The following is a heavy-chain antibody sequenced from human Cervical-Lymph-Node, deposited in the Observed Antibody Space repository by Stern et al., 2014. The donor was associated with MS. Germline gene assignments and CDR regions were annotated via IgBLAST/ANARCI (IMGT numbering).Heavy chain of an antibody. Sequence: EVQLVESGAEVKKPGQSLKISCKGSGYNFASYWIAWVRQMPGKGLEWMGGISPGDSDTRYSPAFEGQVTISADKSINTAYLQWSSLKASDTAIFYCARSFFGDYVTFDNWGQGSLVTVSS. D-gene: IGHD4-17*01. CDR1: GYNFASYW. CDR2: ISPGDSDT. V-gene: IGHV5-51*03. CDR3: ARSFFGDYVTFDN. J-gene: IGHJ4*02.